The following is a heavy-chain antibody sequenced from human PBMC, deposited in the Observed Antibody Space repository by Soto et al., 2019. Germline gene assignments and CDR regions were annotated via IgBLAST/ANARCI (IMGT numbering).Heavy chain of an antibody. D-gene: IGHD2-15*01. J-gene: IGHJ3*02. V-gene: IGHV3-30-3*01. CDR2: ISYDGSNK. CDR3: ARDLGGRWAFDI. Sequence: GGSLRLACAASGVTFSSYAMHWVRQAPGKGLEWVAVISYDGSNKYYADSVKGRFTISRDNSKNTLYLQMNSLRAEDTAVYYCARDLGGRWAFDIWGQGTMVTVSS. CDR1: GVTFSSYA.